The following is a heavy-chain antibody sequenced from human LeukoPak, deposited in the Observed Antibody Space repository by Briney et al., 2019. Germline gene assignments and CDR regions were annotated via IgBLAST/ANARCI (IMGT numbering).Heavy chain of an antibody. D-gene: IGHD1/OR15-1a*01. J-gene: IGHJ3*02. Sequence: ASVKVSCKVSGYTLTELSMHWVRQAPGKGLEWMGGFDPEDGETIYAQKFQGRVTMTEDTSTDTAYMELSSLRSEDTAVYYCAPLDEQGAARGAFDIWGQGTMVTVSS. CDR1: GYTLTELS. V-gene: IGHV1-24*01. CDR3: APLDEQGAARGAFDI. CDR2: FDPEDGET.